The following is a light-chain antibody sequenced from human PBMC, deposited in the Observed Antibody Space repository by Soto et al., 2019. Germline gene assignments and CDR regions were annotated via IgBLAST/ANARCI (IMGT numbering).Light chain of an antibody. CDR3: KQHGNSLTWT. CDR1: ESITTAY. CDR2: AAS. Sequence: DSVLTQSPGTLSLSPGDSAALSCRASESITTAYLAWYQQTPGQSPRLLIYAASKSAAGIPDRFSGSVSGTEFALTISRLKQEAFAVYYCKQHGNSLTWTFGQGTKGEIK. V-gene: IGKV3-20*01. J-gene: IGKJ1*01.